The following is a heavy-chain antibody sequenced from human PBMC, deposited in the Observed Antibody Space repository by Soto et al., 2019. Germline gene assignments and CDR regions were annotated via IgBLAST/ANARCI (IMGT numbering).Heavy chain of an antibody. J-gene: IGHJ4*02. CDR1: GFTFKHNA. V-gene: IGHV3-30-3*01. Sequence: QVQLVESGGGVVQPGRSLTIFCTASGFTFKHNAMHWIRQAPAKGLEWVADISYDGSTKNYADSVKGRFTMSRDNSKNTLSLQMSALKGEDTATYYCAREGIAESGPNYYDFWGQGPVVAVSS. CDR2: ISYDGSTK. CDR3: AREGIAESGPNYYDF. D-gene: IGHD6-13*01.